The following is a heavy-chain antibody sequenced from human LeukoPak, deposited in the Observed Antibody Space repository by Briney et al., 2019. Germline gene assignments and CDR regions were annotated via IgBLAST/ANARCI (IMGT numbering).Heavy chain of an antibody. V-gene: IGHV3-21*01. D-gene: IGHD4-17*01. Sequence: SLGSLRLSCAASRFTSSRYSMNCVPQAPGEGLEWGSSISSSSSYIYYADSVKARFTISRDNTKNTLYLQKNSLRAQDTAVYYCARESVYGDYELGVFDYWGQGTLVTVSS. CDR2: ISSSSSYI. J-gene: IGHJ4*02. CDR3: ARESVYGDYELGVFDY. CDR1: RFTSSRYS.